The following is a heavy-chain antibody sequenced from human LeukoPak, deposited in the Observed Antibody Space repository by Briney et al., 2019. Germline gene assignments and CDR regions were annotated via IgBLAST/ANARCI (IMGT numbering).Heavy chain of an antibody. J-gene: IGHJ4*02. CDR3: AKGDQPLLYGGAFDS. Sequence: GGSLRLSCAASGFPLSNYCMTWVRQAPGKGLEWVSSFNGRGGYTFYADSVKGRFTLSSDNSKNTLHLQMISLRAEDTAVYYCAKGDQPLLYGGAFDSWGQGTLVTVSS. D-gene: IGHD2-2*02. CDR2: FNGRGGYT. V-gene: IGHV3-23*01. CDR1: GFPLSNYC.